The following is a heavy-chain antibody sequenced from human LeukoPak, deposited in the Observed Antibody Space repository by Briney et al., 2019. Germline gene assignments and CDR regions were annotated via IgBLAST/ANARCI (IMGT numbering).Heavy chain of an antibody. CDR1: GCSISSYY. Sequence: SETLSLTCTVSGCSISSYYWSWIRQPPGKGLEWIWYIDYSGSTNYNPSLKSRVTISVDTTKNQFSLKLISVAAAGTAVYYCARPWTSGLYGVFAICGQGTMVAVSS. D-gene: IGHD6-19*01. CDR3: ARPWTSGLYGVFAI. CDR2: IDYSGST. V-gene: IGHV4-59*08. J-gene: IGHJ3*02.